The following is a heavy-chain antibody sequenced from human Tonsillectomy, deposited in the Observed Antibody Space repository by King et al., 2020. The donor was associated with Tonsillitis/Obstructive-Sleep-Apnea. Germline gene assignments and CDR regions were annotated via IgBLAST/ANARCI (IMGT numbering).Heavy chain of an antibody. V-gene: IGHV5-51*01. CDR2: IYPSXXHT. Sequence: QLVQSGAEVKKPGESLKISCKGSGYSXTNYWIGWVRKMPGKGLEWMGIIYPSXXHTRHXPSFQGQVTISADKSISTAYLQWRSLKASDTAMYYCARXXXXXXXXXXXPXXFDIXXXGTM. CDR3: ARXXXXXXXXXXXPXXFDI. J-gene: IGHJ3*02. CDR1: GYSXTNYW.